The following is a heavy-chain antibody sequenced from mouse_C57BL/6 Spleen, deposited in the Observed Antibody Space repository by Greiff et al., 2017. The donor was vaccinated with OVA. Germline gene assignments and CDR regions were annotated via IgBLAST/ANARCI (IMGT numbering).Heavy chain of an antibody. Sequence: VQLQQSGPGLVAPSQSLSITCTVSGFSLTSYGVSWVRQPPGKGLEWLGVIWGEGSTNYHSALISRLSISKDNSKSQFFLKLNSLQTDYTATYYCAKDYGSSPFAYWGQGTLVTVSA. CDR1: GFSLTSYG. J-gene: IGHJ3*01. V-gene: IGHV2-3*01. CDR3: AKDYGSSPFAY. CDR2: IWGEGST. D-gene: IGHD1-1*01.